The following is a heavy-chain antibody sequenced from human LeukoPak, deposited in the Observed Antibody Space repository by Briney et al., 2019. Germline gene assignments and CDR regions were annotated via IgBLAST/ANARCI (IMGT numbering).Heavy chain of an antibody. V-gene: IGHV4-39*07. Sequence: SETLSLTCTVSGGSISSSSYYWGWIRQPPGKGLEWVGSIYYSGSTYDNLSLKSRVTISVDTSQNQFSLKLSSVTAADTAVYYCARGRSNWGYWYFDLWGRGTLVTVSS. J-gene: IGHJ2*01. CDR3: ARGRSNWGYWYFDL. D-gene: IGHD7-27*01. CDR1: GGSISSSSYY. CDR2: IYYSGST.